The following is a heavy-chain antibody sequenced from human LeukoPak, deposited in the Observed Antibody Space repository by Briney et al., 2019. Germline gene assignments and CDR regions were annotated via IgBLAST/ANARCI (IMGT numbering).Heavy chain of an antibody. CDR2: IYPGDSDS. D-gene: IGHD5-18*01. Sequence: GESLKISCKGSGYSFTSYWIGWVRQMPGKGLEWMGIIYPGDSDSRYSPPFQGQVTISADKSINTAYLQWSSLKASDTAMYYCARLSDTAMFTRAFDIWGQGTMVTASS. J-gene: IGHJ3*02. CDR3: ARLSDTAMFTRAFDI. CDR1: GYSFTSYW. V-gene: IGHV5-51*01.